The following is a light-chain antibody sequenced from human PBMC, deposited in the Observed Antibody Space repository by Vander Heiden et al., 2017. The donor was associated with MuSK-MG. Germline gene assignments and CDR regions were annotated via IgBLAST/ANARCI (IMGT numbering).Light chain of an antibody. CDR2: RNN. J-gene: IGLJ1*01. V-gene: IGLV1-47*01. Sequence: QSVLTQPPSASGTPGQRVTIPCSGSSSNIGSNYVYWYQQLPGTAPKLLIYRNNQRPSGVPDRFSGSKSGTSASLAISGLRSEDEADYYCAAWDDSHYVFGTGTKVTVL. CDR3: AAWDDSHYV. CDR1: SSNIGSNY.